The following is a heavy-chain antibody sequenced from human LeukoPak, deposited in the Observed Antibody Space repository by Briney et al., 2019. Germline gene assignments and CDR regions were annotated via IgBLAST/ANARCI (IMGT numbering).Heavy chain of an antibody. CDR2: LTTSGSTK. CDR3: AKKSSYDPSGHFDY. D-gene: IGHD3-22*01. V-gene: IGHV3-48*03. Sequence: GGSLRLSCATSGFTFSNYEMNWVRQAPGKGLEWISYLTTSGSTKYYTDSVKGRFTISRDNSKDTLYLQMNSLRGEDTAIYYCAKKSSYDPSGHFDYWGQGTLVTVSS. CDR1: GFTFSNYE. J-gene: IGHJ4*02.